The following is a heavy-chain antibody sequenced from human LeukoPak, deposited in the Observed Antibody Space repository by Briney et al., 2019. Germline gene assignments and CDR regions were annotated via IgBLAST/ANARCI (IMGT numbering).Heavy chain of an antibody. V-gene: IGHV3-7*01. Sequence: PGGSLRLSCAASGFTFSSYWMSWVRQAPGKGLEWVANIKRDGSEKYYVDSVKGRFTISRDNAKNSLYLQMNSLRAEDTAVYYCARGVRLTIVVVPAAGWNYWGQGTLVTVSS. CDR3: ARGVRLTIVVVPAAGWNY. D-gene: IGHD2-2*01. CDR2: IKRDGSEK. CDR1: GFTFSSYW. J-gene: IGHJ4*02.